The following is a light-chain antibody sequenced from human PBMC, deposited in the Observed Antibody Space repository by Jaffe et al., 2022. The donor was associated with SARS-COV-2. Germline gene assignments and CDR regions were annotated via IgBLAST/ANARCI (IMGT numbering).Light chain of an antibody. CDR3: QSSDTSGAWV. CDR1: VLPNQY. Sequence: SYELTQPPSVSVSPGQPARITCSGDVLPNQYTYWYQQRPGQAPVLVIYKDTERPSGIPERFSGSTSGTIVTLTISGVQAEDEADYYCQSSDTSGAWVFGGGTHLTVL. J-gene: IGLJ3*02. CDR2: KDT. V-gene: IGLV3-25*03.